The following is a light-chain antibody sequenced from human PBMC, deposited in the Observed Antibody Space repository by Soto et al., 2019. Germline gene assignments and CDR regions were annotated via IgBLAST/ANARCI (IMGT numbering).Light chain of an antibody. V-gene: IGKV3-20*01. J-gene: IGKJ1*01. CDR2: DAS. CDR1: QSVGSRY. CDR3: QQYGSSPAT. Sequence: EIVLTQSPGTLSLSPGERATLSCRASQSVGSRYLAWHQQKPGQAPRLLIYDASSRPADSPDRFSGSGSGTDFTLSISRLEPEDFAVYFCQQYGSSPATFGQGTKVEI.